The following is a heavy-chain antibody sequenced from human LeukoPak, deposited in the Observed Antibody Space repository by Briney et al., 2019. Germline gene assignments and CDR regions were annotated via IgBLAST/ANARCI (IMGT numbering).Heavy chain of an antibody. CDR3: AKDPRIAARPNWFDP. D-gene: IGHD6-6*01. CDR2: ISGSGGST. V-gene: IGHV3-23*01. Sequence: GGSLRLSCAASGFTFSSYAMSWVGQAPGKGLEWVSAISGSGGSTYYADSVKGRFTISRDNSKNTLYLQMNSLRAEDTAVYYCAKDPRIAARPNWFDPWGQGTLVTVSS. J-gene: IGHJ5*02. CDR1: GFTFSSYA.